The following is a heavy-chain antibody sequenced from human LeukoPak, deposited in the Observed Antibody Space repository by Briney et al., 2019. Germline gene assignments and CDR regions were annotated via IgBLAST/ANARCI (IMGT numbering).Heavy chain of an antibody. CDR1: GFTFSSYW. CDR2: ISSDGNST. J-gene: IGHJ4*02. V-gene: IGHV3-74*03. CDR3: ARDLQYLLLMGEIDY. D-gene: IGHD2-2*01. Sequence: GGSLRLSCAASGFTFSSYWMHWVRQAPGKGLVWVSRISSDGNSTKYADSVKGRFTISRDNAKNTLHLQMNSLRVEDTAVYYCARDLQYLLLMGEIDYWGQGTLVTVSS.